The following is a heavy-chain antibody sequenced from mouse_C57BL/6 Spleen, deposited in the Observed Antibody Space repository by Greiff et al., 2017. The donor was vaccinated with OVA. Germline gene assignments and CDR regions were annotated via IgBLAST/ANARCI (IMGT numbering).Heavy chain of an antibody. D-gene: IGHD1-1*01. CDR3: AIGRITTVDAWFAY. CDR2: IDPSDSET. V-gene: IGHV1-52*01. CDR1: GYTFTSYW. J-gene: IGHJ3*01. Sequence: QVQLQQPGAELVRPGSSVKLSCKASGYTFTSYWMHWVKQRPIQGLEWIGNIDPSDSETHYNQKFKDKATLTVDKSSSTAYMQLSSLTSEDSAVYYCAIGRITTVDAWFAYWGQGTLVTVSA.